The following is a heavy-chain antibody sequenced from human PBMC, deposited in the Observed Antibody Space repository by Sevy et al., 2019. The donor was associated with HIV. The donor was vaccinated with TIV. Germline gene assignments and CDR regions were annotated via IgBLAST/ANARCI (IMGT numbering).Heavy chain of an antibody. D-gene: IGHD6-19*01. V-gene: IGHV3-43*01. CDR2: ISWDGGNT. CDR3: AKDSGYSSGWNNFDY. Sequence: GGSLRLSCAASGFTFDDYTMHWVRQAPGKGLEWVSLISWDGGNTYYAVSVKGRFTISRDNSKNSLYLQMNSLRTEDTALYYCAKDSGYSSGWNNFDYWGQGTLVTVSS. J-gene: IGHJ4*02. CDR1: GFTFDDYT.